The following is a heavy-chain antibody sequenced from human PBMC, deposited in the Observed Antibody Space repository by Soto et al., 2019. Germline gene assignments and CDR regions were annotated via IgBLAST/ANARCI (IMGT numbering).Heavy chain of an antibody. D-gene: IGHD1-20*01. CDR2: IYHTGST. V-gene: IGHV4-31*11. CDR3: ARVTVTLRSRNCDY. Sequence: SETLSLTCAVSGGSISTVGHYWTWIRRPQGKGLEWIRPIYHTGSTYYSKSLRSRLTMSVDTSKSQFSLRRSSVTAADTAVYYCARVTVTLRSRNCDYWGQGSLVT. CDR1: GGSISTVGHY. J-gene: IGHJ4*02.